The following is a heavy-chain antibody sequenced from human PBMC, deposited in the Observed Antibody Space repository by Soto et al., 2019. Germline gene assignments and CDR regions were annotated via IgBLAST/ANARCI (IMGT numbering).Heavy chain of an antibody. J-gene: IGHJ5*02. CDR3: AAITMIVVVPVQGWFDP. D-gene: IGHD3-22*01. CDR2: IVVGSGNT. V-gene: IGHV1-58*01. Sequence: SVKLSCKASGFTFTSSAVQWVRQARGQRLEWIGWIVVGSGNTNYAQKFQERVTITRDMSTSTAYMELSSLRSEDTAVYYCAAITMIVVVPVQGWFDPWGQGTLVTVSS. CDR1: GFTFTSSA.